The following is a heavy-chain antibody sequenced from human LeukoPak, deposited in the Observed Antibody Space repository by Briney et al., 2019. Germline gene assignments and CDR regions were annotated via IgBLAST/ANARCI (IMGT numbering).Heavy chain of an antibody. Sequence: GGSLRLSCAASGFTFSSYWMHWVRQAPGKGLVWVSRINSDGSSTSYADSVKGGFTISRDNAKNTLYLQMNSLRAEDTAVYYCRLGYCSGGSCSTLGSDYWGQGTLVTVSS. J-gene: IGHJ4*02. CDR1: GFTFSSYW. D-gene: IGHD2-15*01. CDR2: INSDGSST. CDR3: RLGYCSGGSCSTLGSDY. V-gene: IGHV3-74*01.